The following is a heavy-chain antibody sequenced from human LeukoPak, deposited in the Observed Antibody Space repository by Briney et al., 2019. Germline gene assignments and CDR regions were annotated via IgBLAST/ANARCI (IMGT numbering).Heavy chain of an antibody. CDR1: GFTFSSYA. D-gene: IGHD3-10*01. CDR3: AKDRALWFGELSPYNWFDP. V-gene: IGHV3-23*01. Sequence: PGGSLRLSCAASGFTFSSYAMSWVRQAPGKGLEWVSAISGSGGSTYYADSVKGRFTISRDNSKNTLYLQMNSLRAEDTAVYYCAKDRALWFGELSPYNWFDPWGQGTLVTVSS. J-gene: IGHJ5*02. CDR2: ISGSGGST.